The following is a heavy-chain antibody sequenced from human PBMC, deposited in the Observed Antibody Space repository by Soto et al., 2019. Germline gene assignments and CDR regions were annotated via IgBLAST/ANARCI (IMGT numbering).Heavy chain of an antibody. CDR3: ARDLTMIVVVTALDI. Sequence: EVQLVESGGGLVKPGGSPRLSCAASGFTFSSYSMNWVRQAPGKGLEWVSSISSSSRYIYYADSVKGRFTISRDNAKNSLYLQMNSLRAEDTAVYYCARDLTMIVVVTALDIWGQGTMVTVSS. D-gene: IGHD3-22*01. J-gene: IGHJ3*02. V-gene: IGHV3-21*01. CDR2: ISSSSRYI. CDR1: GFTFSSYS.